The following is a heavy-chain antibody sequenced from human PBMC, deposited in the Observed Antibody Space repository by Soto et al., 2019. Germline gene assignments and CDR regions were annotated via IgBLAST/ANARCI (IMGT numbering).Heavy chain of an antibody. J-gene: IGHJ5*02. CDR2: IYPGDSDT. Sequence: PGESLKISCKGSGYRFTTYWIGWVRQMPGKGLEWMGIIYPGDSDTRYSPSFQGQVTISADKSINTAYLQWSSLKASDTAMYYCARDEACSASSCRNNWFGPWGRGTLVTVSS. D-gene: IGHD2-15*01. CDR3: ARDEACSASSCRNNWFGP. CDR1: GYRFTTYW. V-gene: IGHV5-51*01.